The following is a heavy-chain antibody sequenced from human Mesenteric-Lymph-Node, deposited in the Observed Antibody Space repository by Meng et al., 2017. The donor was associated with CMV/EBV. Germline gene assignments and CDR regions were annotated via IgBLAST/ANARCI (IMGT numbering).Heavy chain of an antibody. V-gene: IGHV3-21*01. J-gene: IGHJ5*02. CDR2: ISSSSSYI. Sequence: GESLKISCAASGFTFSSYSMNWVRQAPGKGLEWVSSISSSSSYIYYADSVKGRFTISRDNAKNSLYLQMNSLRAEDTAVYYCARDRVNYYDSSGNGFDPWGQGTLVTVSS. CDR1: GFTFSSYS. D-gene: IGHD3-22*01. CDR3: ARDRVNYYDSSGNGFDP.